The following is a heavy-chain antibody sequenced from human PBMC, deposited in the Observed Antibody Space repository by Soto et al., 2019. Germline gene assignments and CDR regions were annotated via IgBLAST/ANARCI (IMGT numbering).Heavy chain of an antibody. CDR1: GGSSSSYY. CDR3: TRGSHFYYFDY. Sequence: SVPLSVTCSVSGGSSSSYYWSWIRQPPGKGLEWLGYSYSSGSTNYNPSLKSRVSISLDTSKNQFSLKLTSVTAADTAVYYCTRGSHFYYFDYWGHGTLVTVSS. V-gene: IGHV4-59*01. J-gene: IGHJ4*01. CDR2: SYSSGST. D-gene: IGHD3-10*01.